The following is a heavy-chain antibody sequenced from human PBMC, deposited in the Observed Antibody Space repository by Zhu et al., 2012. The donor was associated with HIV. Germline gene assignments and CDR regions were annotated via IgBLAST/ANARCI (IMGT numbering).Heavy chain of an antibody. CDR1: GASISSSAYY. CDR3: ARHPRRDGYNFPDY. D-gene: IGHD5-24*01. J-gene: IGHJ4*01. Sequence: QLQLQESGPGLVKPSETLSLTCIVSGASISSSAYYWGWIRQPPGKGLEWIGSMYYSGNTYYNPSLKSRVTISVDTSKNQFSLKLRSVTAADTATYYCARHPRRDGYNFPDYWGQEPWPPSP. CDR2: MYYSGNT. V-gene: IGHV4-39*01.